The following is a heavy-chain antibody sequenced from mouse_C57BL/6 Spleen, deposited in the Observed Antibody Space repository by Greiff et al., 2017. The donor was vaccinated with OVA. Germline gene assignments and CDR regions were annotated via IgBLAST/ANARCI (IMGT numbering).Heavy chain of an antibody. CDR3: ARDDDYDRFSY. CDR1: GYAFSSYW. CDR2: IYPGDGDT. J-gene: IGHJ3*01. D-gene: IGHD2-4*01. Sequence: VKLMESGAELVRPGASVKISCKASGYAFSSYWMNWVKQRPGQGLEWIGQIYPGDGDTNYNGKFKGKATLTADKSSSTAYMQLSSLTSEDSSVYFCARDDDYDRFSYWGQGTLVTVSA. V-gene: IGHV1-80*01.